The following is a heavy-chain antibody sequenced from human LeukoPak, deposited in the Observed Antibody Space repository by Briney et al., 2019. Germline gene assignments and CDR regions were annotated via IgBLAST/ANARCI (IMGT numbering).Heavy chain of an antibody. V-gene: IGHV5-51*01. CDR1: GYSFTSYW. CDR3: ARHVRPFEDYGDYEVFDY. D-gene: IGHD4-17*01. Sequence: HGESLKISCKGSGYSFTSYWIGWVRQMPGKGLEWMGIIYPGDSDTRYSPSFQGQVTISADKSISTAYLQWSSLKASDTAMYHCARHVRPFEDYGDYEVFDYWGQGTLVTVSS. CDR2: IYPGDSDT. J-gene: IGHJ4*02.